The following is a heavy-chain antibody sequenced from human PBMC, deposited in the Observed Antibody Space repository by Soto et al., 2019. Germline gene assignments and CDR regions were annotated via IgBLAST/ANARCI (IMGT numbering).Heavy chain of an antibody. Sequence: SETLSLTCSVSGDSIRGGGHYWNWIRQFPGKGLEWIGYVYHSGSTHYNPSLRGRLTISIDTSKNQFSLRLISVTAADTALYYCARDTGLAPTVWGYWGHGTQVTVSS. D-gene: IGHD7-27*01. CDR1: GDSIRGGGHY. J-gene: IGHJ4*03. CDR3: ARDTGLAPTVWGY. CDR2: VYHSGST. V-gene: IGHV4-31*02.